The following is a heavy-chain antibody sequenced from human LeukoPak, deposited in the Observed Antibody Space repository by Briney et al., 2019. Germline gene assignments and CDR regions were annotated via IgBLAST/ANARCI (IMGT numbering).Heavy chain of an antibody. D-gene: IGHD4-11*01. J-gene: IGHJ4*02. CDR2: IYTSGST. Sequence: PSETLSLTCTVSGGSNSSYYWNWLRQPAGKGLEWIGHIYTSGSTNYNPSLKSRVTMSVDTSKNQFTLKLSSVTAADTAVYYCARAAYSNYGNYFDYWGQGTLVTVSS. CDR1: GGSNSSYY. V-gene: IGHV4-4*07. CDR3: ARAAYSNYGNYFDY.